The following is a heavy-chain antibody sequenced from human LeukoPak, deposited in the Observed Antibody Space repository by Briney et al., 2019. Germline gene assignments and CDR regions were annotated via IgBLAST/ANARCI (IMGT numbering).Heavy chain of an antibody. J-gene: IGHJ5*02. Sequence: SVKVSCKASGGTFSSYAISWVRQASGQGLEWMGGIIPIFGTANYAQKFQGRVTITADESTSTAYMELSSLRSEDTAVYYCADSSIAARPFDPWGQGTLVTVSS. CDR3: ADSSIAARPFDP. D-gene: IGHD6-6*01. V-gene: IGHV1-69*13. CDR2: IIPIFGTA. CDR1: GGTFSSYA.